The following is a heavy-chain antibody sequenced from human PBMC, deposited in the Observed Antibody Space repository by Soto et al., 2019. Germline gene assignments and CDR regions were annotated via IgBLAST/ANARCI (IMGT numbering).Heavy chain of an antibody. CDR3: ARNIAVAGTFTENYYYYGMDV. D-gene: IGHD6-19*01. CDR1: GGSISSYY. J-gene: IGHJ6*02. Sequence: SETLSLTCTVSGGSISSYYWSWIRQPPGKGLEWIGYIYYSGSTNYNPSLKSRVIISVDTSKNQFSLKLSSVTAADTAVYYCARNIAVAGTFTENYYYYGMDVWGQGTTVTVSS. V-gene: IGHV4-59*01. CDR2: IYYSGST.